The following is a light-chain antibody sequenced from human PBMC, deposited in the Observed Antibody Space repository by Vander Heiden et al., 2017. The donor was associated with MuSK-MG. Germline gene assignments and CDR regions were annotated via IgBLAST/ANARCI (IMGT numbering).Light chain of an antibody. J-gene: IGLJ2*01. CDR2: YDD. CDR3: AAWDDSLNHVV. Sequence: QSVLTQPPSVSEAPRPRVTISSSGSSSNIGHNSVNWYQQLPGKAPKLLIYYDDLLPSGVSDRFSGSKSGNSASLAIRWLQSEDEADYFCAAWDDSLNHVVFCGGTKLTVL. V-gene: IGLV1-36*01. CDR1: SSNIGHNS.